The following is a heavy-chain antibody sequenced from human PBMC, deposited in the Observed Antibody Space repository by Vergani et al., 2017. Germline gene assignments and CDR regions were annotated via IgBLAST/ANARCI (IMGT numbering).Heavy chain of an antibody. Sequence: QVQLQQSGPGLVKPSQTLSLTCAISGDSVSSNSAAWNWIRQSPSRGLEWLGRTYYRSKWYNDYAVSVKSRITINPDTSKNQFSLQLNSVTPEDTAVYYWARDRRGPYSGYEYNWFDPWGQGTLVTVSS. CDR3: ARDRRGPYSGYEYNWFDP. D-gene: IGHD5-12*01. J-gene: IGHJ5*02. V-gene: IGHV6-1*01. CDR1: GDSVSSNSAA. CDR2: TYYRSKWYN.